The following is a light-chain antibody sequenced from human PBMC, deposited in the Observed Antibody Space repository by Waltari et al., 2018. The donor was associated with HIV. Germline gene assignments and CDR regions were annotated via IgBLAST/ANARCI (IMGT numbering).Light chain of an antibody. CDR2: LGS. V-gene: IGKV2-28*01. CDR1: QSLLHSNGYNY. CDR3: MQALQTPFT. Sequence: DIVMTQSPLSLPVTPGEPASISCRSTQSLLHSNGYNYLDWYLQKPGQSPQLLIYLGSNRASGVPVMFSGSGSGTEFTLKISRVEAEDVGLYYCMQALQTPFTFGPGTKVDIK. J-gene: IGKJ3*01.